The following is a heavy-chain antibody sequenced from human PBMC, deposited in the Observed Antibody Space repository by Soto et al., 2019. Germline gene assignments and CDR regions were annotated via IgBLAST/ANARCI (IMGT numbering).Heavy chain of an antibody. V-gene: IGHV1-69*01. CDR1: GGTFSSYS. CDR3: ARDGGRHSGGIDY. Sequence: QVQLVQSGAEVKKPGSSVKVSCKASGGTFSSYSINWVRQAPGQGIEWMGEIIPIFGTAKYAQQFQGRVTITADESTSTAYMELSSLRSEDTAVYYCARDGGRHSGGIDYWGQGTLVTVSS. CDR2: IIPIFGTA. J-gene: IGHJ4*02. D-gene: IGHD1-26*01.